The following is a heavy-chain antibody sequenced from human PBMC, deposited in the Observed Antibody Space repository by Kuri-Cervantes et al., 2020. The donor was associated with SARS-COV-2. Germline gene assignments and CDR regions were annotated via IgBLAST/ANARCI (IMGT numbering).Heavy chain of an antibody. CDR1: GFTFSSYA. CDR2: IWYDGSNK. Sequence: LSLTCAASGFTFSSYAMSWVRQAPGKGLEWVAVIWYDGSNKYYADSVKGRFTISRDNSKNTLYLQMNSLRAEDTAVYYCARSSGQIFYYYGMDVWGQGTTVTVSS. D-gene: IGHD2-15*01. CDR3: ARSSGQIFYYYGMDV. J-gene: IGHJ6*02. V-gene: IGHV3-33*08.